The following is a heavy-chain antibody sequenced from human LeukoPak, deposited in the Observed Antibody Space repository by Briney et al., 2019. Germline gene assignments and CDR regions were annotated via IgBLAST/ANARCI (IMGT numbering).Heavy chain of an antibody. CDR2: IKQDGSEK. CDR1: GFIFSSYW. J-gene: IGHJ3*02. Sequence: PGGSLRLSCAASGFIFSSYWMSWVRQAPGKGLEWVANIKQDGSEKYYVDSVKGRFTISRDNAKNSLYLQMNSLRAEDTAVYYCARDGEYSTLGAFDIWGQGTMVTVSS. V-gene: IGHV3-7*01. D-gene: IGHD6-13*01. CDR3: ARDGEYSTLGAFDI.